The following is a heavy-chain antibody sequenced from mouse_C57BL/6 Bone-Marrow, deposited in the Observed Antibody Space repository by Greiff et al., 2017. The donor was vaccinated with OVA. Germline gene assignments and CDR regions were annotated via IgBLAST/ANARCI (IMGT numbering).Heavy chain of an antibody. CDR2: IYPRSGNT. D-gene: IGHD1-1*01. CDR1: GYTFTSYG. V-gene: IGHV1-81*01. CDR3: ATGYYGSRVAY. J-gene: IGHJ3*01. Sequence: QVQLQQSGAELARPGASVKLSCKASGYTFTSYGISWVKQRTGQGLEWIGEIYPRSGNTYYNEKFKGKATLTADKSSSTAYMELRSLTSEDSAVYFCATGYYGSRVAYWGQGTLVTVSA.